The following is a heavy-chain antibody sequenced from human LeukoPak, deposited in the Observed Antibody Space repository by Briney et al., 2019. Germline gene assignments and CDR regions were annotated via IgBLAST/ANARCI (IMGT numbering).Heavy chain of an antibody. V-gene: IGHV4-61*01. J-gene: IGHJ4*02. CDR2: IYYSGST. CDR1: GGSVSSGSYY. D-gene: IGHD5-18*01. CDR3: ARGRFSYGYPYYFDY. Sequence: SETLSLTCTVSGGSVSSGSYYWRWIRQPPGKGLEWIGYIYYSGSTNYNPPLKRRVTISVDTSKNQFSLKLSSVTAADTAVYYCARGRFSYGYPYYFDYWGQGTLVTVSS.